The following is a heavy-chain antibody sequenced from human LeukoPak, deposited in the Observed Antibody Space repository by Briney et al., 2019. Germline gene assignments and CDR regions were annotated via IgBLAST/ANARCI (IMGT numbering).Heavy chain of an antibody. Sequence: SETLSLTCTVSGGSISSSSYYWGWIRQPPGKGLEWIGSIYYSGSTYYNPSLKSRVTISVDTSKNQFSLKLSSVTAADTAVYYCARDLAAAGKADYWGQGTLVTVPS. J-gene: IGHJ4*02. D-gene: IGHD6-13*01. V-gene: IGHV4-39*07. CDR2: IYYSGST. CDR3: ARDLAAAGKADY. CDR1: GGSISSSSYY.